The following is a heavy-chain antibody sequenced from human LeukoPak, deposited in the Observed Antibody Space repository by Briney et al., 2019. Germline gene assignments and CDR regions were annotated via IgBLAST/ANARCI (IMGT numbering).Heavy chain of an antibody. CDR1: VGTFSSYA. CDR2: IIPIFGTA. V-gene: IGHV1-69*05. J-gene: IGHJ6*03. Sequence: SVKVSCKASVGTFSSYAISWVRQAPGQGLEWMGGIIPIFGTANYAQKFQGRVTITTDESTSTAYMELSSLRSEDTAVYYCATKSDRFLEWKYYYMDVRGKGTTVTVSS. CDR3: ATKSDRFLEWKYYYMDV. D-gene: IGHD3-3*01.